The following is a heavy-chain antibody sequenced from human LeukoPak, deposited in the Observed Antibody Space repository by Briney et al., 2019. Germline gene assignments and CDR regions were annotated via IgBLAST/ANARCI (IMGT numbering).Heavy chain of an antibody. J-gene: IGHJ6*02. D-gene: IGHD3-22*01. V-gene: IGHV3-23*01. CDR1: GFTFSSYA. Sequence: GGSLRLSCAASGFTFSSYAMSWVRQAPGKGLEWVSAISGSGGSTYYADSVKGRFTISSDNSKNTLYLQMNSLTAEDTAVYYCAKGYLYYDSSGYYLHRPFYYYYGMDVWGQGTTVTVSS. CDR2: ISGSGGST. CDR3: AKGYLYYDSSGYYLHRPFYYYYGMDV.